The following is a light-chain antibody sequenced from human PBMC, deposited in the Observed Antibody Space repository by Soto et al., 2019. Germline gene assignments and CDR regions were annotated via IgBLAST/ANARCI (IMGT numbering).Light chain of an antibody. Sequence: STHYPGTLSLSRGERATLSCRASQSVTSSYLAWYQQKPGQAPRLIIYGASSRATVIPDRFSGSGSGTDFTLTISRLEPEDFVVYYSQQSGSLPLRFGGGGKVAI. CDR3: QQSGSLPLR. CDR2: GAS. J-gene: IGKJ4*01. CDR1: QSVTSSY. V-gene: IGKV3-20*01.